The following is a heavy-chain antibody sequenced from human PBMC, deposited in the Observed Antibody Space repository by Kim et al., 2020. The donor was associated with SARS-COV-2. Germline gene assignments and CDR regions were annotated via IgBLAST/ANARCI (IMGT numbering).Heavy chain of an antibody. CDR3: VRSPYYYDSSGPADASDI. V-gene: IGHV1-18*04. D-gene: IGHD3-22*01. CDR1: GYTLTSYG. CDR2: ISPYTGNT. Sequence: ASVKVSCKASGYTLTSYGISWVRQAPGQGLEYMGWISPYTGNTNYAQKFQGRVAMTTDTLMSTVYLELRSLRSDDTAVYYCVRSPYYYDSSGPADASDIWGQGTTVSVSS. J-gene: IGHJ3*02.